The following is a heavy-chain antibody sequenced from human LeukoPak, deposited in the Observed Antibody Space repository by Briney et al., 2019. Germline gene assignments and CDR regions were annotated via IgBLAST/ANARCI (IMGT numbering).Heavy chain of an antibody. J-gene: IGHJ5*02. D-gene: IGHD2-15*01. CDR2: ISTYNGNT. Sequence: ASVKVSCKASGYTFTSYGISWVRQAPGQGLEWVGWISTYNGNTKSAQKLQGRVTMTTDTSTNTAYMELRSLRSGDTAVYYCAKEADSWFGPWGQGTLVTVSS. CDR3: AKEADSWFGP. CDR1: GYTFTSYG. V-gene: IGHV1-18*01.